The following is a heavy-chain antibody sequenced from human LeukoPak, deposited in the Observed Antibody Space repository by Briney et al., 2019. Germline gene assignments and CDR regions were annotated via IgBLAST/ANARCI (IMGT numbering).Heavy chain of an antibody. CDR1: GGSFSGYY. J-gene: IGHJ3*02. CDR3: ARVITMVRGAEAFDS. V-gene: IGHV4-34*01. D-gene: IGHD3-10*01. Sequence: PETLSHTCAVYGGSFSGYYWSWIRQPPGKGLEWIGEINHSGSTNYNPSLKSRVTISVDTSKNQFSLKLSSVTAADTAVYYCARVITMVRGAEAFDSRVEGTMVTVSS. CDR2: INHSGST.